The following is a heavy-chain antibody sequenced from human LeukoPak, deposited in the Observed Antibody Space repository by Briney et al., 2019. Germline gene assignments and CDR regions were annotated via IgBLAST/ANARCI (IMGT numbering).Heavy chain of an antibody. D-gene: IGHD1-26*01. CDR2: INPSSGGT. J-gene: IGHJ4*02. Sequence: GASVKVSCKASGYTFTGYYMHWVRQAPGQGLEWMGWINPSSGGTNYAQKFQGRVTMTRDTSISTAYMELSRLRSDDTAVYYCARDLPSGSFYFDYWGQGTLVTVSS. CDR3: ARDLPSGSFYFDY. CDR1: GYTFTGYY. V-gene: IGHV1-2*02.